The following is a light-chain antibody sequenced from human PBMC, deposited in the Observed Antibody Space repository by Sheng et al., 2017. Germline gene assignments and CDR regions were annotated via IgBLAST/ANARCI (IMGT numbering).Light chain of an antibody. CDR1: QSVSTY. Sequence: EIVLTQSPATLSFSPGESVTLSCRASQSVSTYLVWYQQKPGQAPRLLFSDASNRAAGIPARFSGSGSGTDFTLTISSLEPEDSAVYYCQQRGNWPPITFGQGHDWKLN. CDR2: DAS. CDR3: QQRGNWPPIT. V-gene: IGKV3-11*01. J-gene: IGKJ5*01.